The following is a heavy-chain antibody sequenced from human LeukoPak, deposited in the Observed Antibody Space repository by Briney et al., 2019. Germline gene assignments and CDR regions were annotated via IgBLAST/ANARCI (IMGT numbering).Heavy chain of an antibody. J-gene: IGHJ4*02. CDR1: GFIFHNYW. CDR2: IKQDGSEK. V-gene: IGHV3-7*01. D-gene: IGHD2-15*01. CDR3: AKNTESQVIFRD. Sequence: GGSLRLSCAAPGFIFHNYWMSWVRQAPGKGLEWVVNIKQDGSEKYYLDSVKGRFTISRDNAKNSLDLQMNSLRAEDTAVYYCAKNTESQVIFRDWGQGTLVTVSS.